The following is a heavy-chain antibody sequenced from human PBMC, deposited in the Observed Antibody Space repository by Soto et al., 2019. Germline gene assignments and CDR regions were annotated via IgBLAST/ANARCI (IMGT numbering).Heavy chain of an antibody. V-gene: IGHV3-48*03. Sequence: EVQLVESGGGLVQPGGSLRLSCAASRFTFSSYEMNWVRQAPGKGLEWVSYISSSGSTIYYADSVKGRFTISRDNAQNSLYLQMNSLRAEDTAVYYCASLTSVTTGYWGQGTLVTVSS. J-gene: IGHJ4*02. CDR2: ISSSGSTI. CDR1: RFTFSSYE. D-gene: IGHD4-17*01. CDR3: ASLTSVTTGY.